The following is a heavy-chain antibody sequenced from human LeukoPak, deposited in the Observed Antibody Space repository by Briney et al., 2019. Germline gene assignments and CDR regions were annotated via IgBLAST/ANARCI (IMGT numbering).Heavy chain of an antibody. J-gene: IGHJ3*02. CDR2: ISSSGIT. D-gene: IGHD1-26*01. CDR1: GFTYSSYA. Sequence: GGSLRLSCAASGFTYSSYAMSWVRQAPGKGLEWVSAISSSGITYYADSVKGRFTISRDNSKNTLYLQMSSLRAEDTAVYYCAKPGGLVGPKGGAFDIWGQGTMATVSS. CDR3: AKPGGLVGPKGGAFDI. V-gene: IGHV3-23*01.